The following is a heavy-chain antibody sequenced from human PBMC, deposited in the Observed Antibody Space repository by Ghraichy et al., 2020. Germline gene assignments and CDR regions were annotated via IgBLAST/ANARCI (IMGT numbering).Heavy chain of an antibody. CDR1: GFTVSSNY. CDR3: ARDHYDSSGYYYGLDY. D-gene: IGHD3-22*01. J-gene: IGHJ4*02. Sequence: GESLNISCAASGFTVSSNYMSWVRQAPGKGLEWVSVIYSGGSTYYADSVKGRFTISRDNSKNTLYLQMNSLRAEDTAVYYCARDHYDSSGYYYGLDYWGQGTLVTVSS. CDR2: IYSGGST. V-gene: IGHV3-53*01.